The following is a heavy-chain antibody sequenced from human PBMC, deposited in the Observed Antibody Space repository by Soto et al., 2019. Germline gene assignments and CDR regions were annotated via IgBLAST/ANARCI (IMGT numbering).Heavy chain of an antibody. CDR1: GGSISSGDYY. CDR3: ARVVGTAARRWFDP. CDR2: IYYSGST. Sequence: PSETLSLTCTVSGGSISSGDYYWSWIRQPPGKGLEWIGYIYYSGSTYYNPSLKSRVTISVDTSKNQFSLKLSSVTAADTAVYYCARVVGTAARRWFDPWGQGTLVTVSS. D-gene: IGHD6-6*01. J-gene: IGHJ5*02. V-gene: IGHV4-30-4*01.